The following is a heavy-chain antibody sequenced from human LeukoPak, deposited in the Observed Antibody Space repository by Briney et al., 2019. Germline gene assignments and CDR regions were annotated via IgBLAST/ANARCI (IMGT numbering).Heavy chain of an antibody. J-gene: IGHJ5*02. CDR2: VNEVGGT. Sequence: PSETLSLTCAVYIDSFSNYHWNWIRQTPSKGLEWIGEVNEVGGTNISPSLRNRVILSVDKSKNQFFLKLISVTVADTAVYYCARGQGATVPQVGKNWFDPWGQGTRVTVSS. V-gene: IGHV4-34*01. D-gene: IGHD1-26*01. CDR1: IDSFSNYH. CDR3: ARGQGATVPQVGKNWFDP.